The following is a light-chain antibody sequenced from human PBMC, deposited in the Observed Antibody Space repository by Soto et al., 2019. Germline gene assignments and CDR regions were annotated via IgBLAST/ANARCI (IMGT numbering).Light chain of an antibody. J-gene: IGKJ1*01. CDR2: GAS. CDR1: QSVSNSY. Sequence: EIMLTQSPSTLSLSPWERATRCCRASQSVSNSYLAWYQQKPGQAPRLLIHGASSRAGGVPDRVSGSGSGTAVTLTIIRLEPEDFALYYCQQYATSPWTFGQGTKVDIK. CDR3: QQYATSPWT. V-gene: IGKV3-20*01.